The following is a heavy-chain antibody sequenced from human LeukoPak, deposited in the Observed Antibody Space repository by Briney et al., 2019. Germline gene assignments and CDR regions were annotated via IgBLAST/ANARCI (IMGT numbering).Heavy chain of an antibody. CDR1: GFTFSSYA. Sequence: GRSLRLSCAASGFTFSSYAMHWVRQAPGKGLEWVAVISYDGSNKYYADSVKGRFTISRDNSKNTLYLRMNSLRAEDTAVYYCARDPSGGYYYDSSGYYYTWGQGTLVTVSS. CDR2: ISYDGSNK. D-gene: IGHD3-22*01. CDR3: ARDPSGGYYYDSSGYYYT. V-gene: IGHV3-30-3*01. J-gene: IGHJ5*02.